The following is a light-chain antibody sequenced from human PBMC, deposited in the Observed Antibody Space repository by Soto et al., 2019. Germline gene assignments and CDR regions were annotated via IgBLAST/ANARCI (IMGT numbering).Light chain of an antibody. V-gene: IGLV2-11*01. CDR2: NVN. J-gene: IGLJ2*01. Sequence: QSALIQPPSVSGSPGQSVTISCTGTSSDVGNADYVSWYQQHPGTVPKPMVYNVNSQPSGAPDRFSCSKSGNTATMTISGLRAEAEDAHEYCSSPSSATPVVFGGGTKVTVL. CDR1: SSDVGNADY. CDR3: CSSPSSATPVV.